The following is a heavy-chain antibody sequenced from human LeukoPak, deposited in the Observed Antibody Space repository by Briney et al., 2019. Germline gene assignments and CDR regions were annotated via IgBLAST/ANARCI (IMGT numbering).Heavy chain of an antibody. CDR1: GFTFSSYA. V-gene: IGHV3-23*01. CDR3: AKGQSSTSSKWFDP. CDR2: ISGSGGNT. J-gene: IGHJ5*02. Sequence: PGGSLRLSCAASGFTFSSYAMSWVRQAPGKGLEWVSTISGSGGNTNYADSVKGRFTISRDNSENTLYLQMHSPRAEDTALYYCAKGQSSTSSKWFDPWGQGTLVTVSS. D-gene: IGHD6-6*01.